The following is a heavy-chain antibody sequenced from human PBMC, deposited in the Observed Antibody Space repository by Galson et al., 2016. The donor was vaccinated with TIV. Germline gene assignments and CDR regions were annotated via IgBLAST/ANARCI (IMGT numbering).Heavy chain of an antibody. V-gene: IGHV1-69*13. J-gene: IGHJ6*02. CDR1: GDTFSTYP. CDR2: FIPLFGTA. D-gene: IGHD5-18*01. Sequence: SVKVSCKASGDTFSTYPFNWVRQAPGQGLEWVGGFIPLFGTANYAQKFQGRVTITADESTSTLYMEVSSLRSEDTAVYYCAKDRNTAMDTYHYYYGMDVWGQGTKVTVSS. CDR3: AKDRNTAMDTYHYYYGMDV.